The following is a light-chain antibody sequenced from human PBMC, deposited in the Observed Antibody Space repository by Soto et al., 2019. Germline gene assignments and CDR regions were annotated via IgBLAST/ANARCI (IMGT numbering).Light chain of an antibody. CDR1: QSVGNN. CDR3: QQYGDWPLT. J-gene: IGKJ4*01. Sequence: EIVVTQSPATLSVSPGERATLSCRASQSVGNNFAWYQQKPGQAPRLLIFATSTRATGVPARFSGNGSGKEFTLTISSLQSEDFAVYYCQQYGDWPLTFGGGAKVEIE. V-gene: IGKV3-15*01. CDR2: ATS.